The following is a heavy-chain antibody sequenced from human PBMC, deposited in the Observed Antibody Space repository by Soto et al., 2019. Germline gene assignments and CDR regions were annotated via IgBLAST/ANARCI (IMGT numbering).Heavy chain of an antibody. J-gene: IGHJ6*02. CDR3: ARQVVGATGYYYYGMDV. CDR2: IYYSGST. CDR1: GGYSSSRSYY. Sequence: PSETLSLTCTVSGGYSSSRSYYRGRIRQTPGKGLEWIGSIYYSGSTYYNPSLKSRVTISVDTSKNQFSLKLSSVTAADTAVYYCARQVVGATGYYYYGMDVWGQGTTVTVSS. V-gene: IGHV4-39*01. D-gene: IGHD1-26*01.